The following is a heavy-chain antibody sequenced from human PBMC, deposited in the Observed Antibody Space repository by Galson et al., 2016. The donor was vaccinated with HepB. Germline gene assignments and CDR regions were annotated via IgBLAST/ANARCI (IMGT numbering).Heavy chain of an antibody. CDR3: ARSVEGHFDY. V-gene: IGHV3-48*04. CDR2: ISVYRTI. J-gene: IGHJ4*02. Sequence: SLRLSCAASGFTFIRWTMNWVRQAPGKGLEWVSYISVYRTIYYADSVKGRFTISRDNARNSLYLQMNTLRADDTAVYYCARSVEGHFDYWGQGILVTVSS. CDR1: GFTFIRWT. D-gene: IGHD1-1*01.